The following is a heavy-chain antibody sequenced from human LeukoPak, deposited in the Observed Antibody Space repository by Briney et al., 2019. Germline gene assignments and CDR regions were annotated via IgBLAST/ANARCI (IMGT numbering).Heavy chain of an antibody. CDR2: IYHSGST. D-gene: IGHD3-10*01. J-gene: IGHJ4*02. Sequence: KPSETLSLTCAVSGYSISSGYYWGWIRQPPGKGLEWIGSIYHSGSTYYNPSLKSRVTISVGTSKNQFSLKLSSVTAADTAVYYCARLHYYGSGSYLADYWGQGTLVTVSS. CDR1: GYSISSGYY. V-gene: IGHV4-38-2*01. CDR3: ARLHYYGSGSYLADY.